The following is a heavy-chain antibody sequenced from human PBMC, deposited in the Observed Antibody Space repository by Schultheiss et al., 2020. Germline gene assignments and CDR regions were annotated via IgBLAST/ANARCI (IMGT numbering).Heavy chain of an antibody. D-gene: IGHD3-10*01. V-gene: IGHV3-15*01. CDR2: IKSKTDGGTT. CDR1: GFTFSSYA. Sequence: GGSLRLSCAASGFTFSSYAMSWVRQAPGKGLEWVGRIKSKTDGGTTDYAAPVKGRFTISRDDSKNTLYLQMNSLKTEDTAVYYCTTRPLNYYGSGSYSLEGPYFDYWGQGTLVTVSS. J-gene: IGHJ4*02. CDR3: TTRPLNYYGSGSYSLEGPYFDY.